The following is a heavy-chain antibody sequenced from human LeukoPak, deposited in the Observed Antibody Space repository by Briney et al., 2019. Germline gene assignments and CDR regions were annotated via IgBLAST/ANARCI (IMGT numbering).Heavy chain of an antibody. D-gene: IGHD4-17*01. V-gene: IGHV1-2*02. Sequence: GASVKVSCKASGYTFTVYYMHWGGQAPGEGGEGMGWINPNSGGTNYSQKFQGRDTITRDPSISTAYMELSRLTSDDTAVYYCARGDYSEYFQHWGQGTLVTVSS. CDR3: ARGDYSEYFQH. J-gene: IGHJ1*01. CDR2: INPNSGGT. CDR1: GYTFTVYY.